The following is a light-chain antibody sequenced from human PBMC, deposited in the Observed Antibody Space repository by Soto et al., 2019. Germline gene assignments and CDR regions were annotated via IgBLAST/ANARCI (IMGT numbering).Light chain of an antibody. V-gene: IGKV3-11*01. CDR1: LGIRTN. J-gene: IGKJ4*01. Sequence: EIVMTQSPATLSVSPGARVTLSYRASLGIRTNLAWYQQRPGQAPSLLIFDASNRATGIPARFSGSGSGTDFTLTISSLEPEDFAVYYCQQRSDWPLTFGGGTKVDI. CDR2: DAS. CDR3: QQRSDWPLT.